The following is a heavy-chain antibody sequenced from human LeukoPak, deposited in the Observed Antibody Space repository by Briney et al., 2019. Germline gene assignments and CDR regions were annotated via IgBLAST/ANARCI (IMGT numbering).Heavy chain of an antibody. CDR1: GYTFSTYG. J-gene: IGHJ4*02. CDR2: ISPYNGNT. V-gene: IGHV1-18*01. CDR3: ARDLKGGSYYFDY. D-gene: IGHD1-26*01. Sequence: GASVKVSCKASGYTFSTYGISWVRQAPGQGLEWMGWISPYNGNTKYAQKFQVRVTMTTDTSTNTAYMELRSLRSDDTAVYYCARDLKGGSYYFDYWGQGSLVTVSS.